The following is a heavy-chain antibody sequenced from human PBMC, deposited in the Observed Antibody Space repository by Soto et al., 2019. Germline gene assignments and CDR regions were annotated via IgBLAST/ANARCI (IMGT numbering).Heavy chain of an antibody. D-gene: IGHD3-10*01. J-gene: IGHJ4*02. CDR2: IIPILGIA. Sequence: QVQLVQSGAAVKKPGSSVKVSCKASGGTFSSYTISWVRQAPGQGLEWMGRIIPILGIANYAQKFQGRVTITADKSTSTAYMELSSLRSEDTAVYYCASGSSTYYFDYWGQGTLVTVSS. CDR1: GGTFSSYT. V-gene: IGHV1-69*02. CDR3: ASGSSTYYFDY.